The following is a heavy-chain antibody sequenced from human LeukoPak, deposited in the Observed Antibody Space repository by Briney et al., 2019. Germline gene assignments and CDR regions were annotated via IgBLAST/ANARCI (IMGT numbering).Heavy chain of an antibody. CDR3: AREVVVTGISYSKWFDY. CDR1: GSTLSSYS. D-gene: IGHD2-21*02. V-gene: IGHV3-21*01. J-gene: IGHJ4*02. Sequence: GRSLRLSCAASGSTLSSYSMNWVRQAPGKGLGWVSSISSSSSYTNYAHSVKGRFAISRDNAKISLYLQMNSLRAEDTAVYYCAREVVVTGISYSKWFDYWGQGTLVTVSS. CDR2: ISSSSSYT.